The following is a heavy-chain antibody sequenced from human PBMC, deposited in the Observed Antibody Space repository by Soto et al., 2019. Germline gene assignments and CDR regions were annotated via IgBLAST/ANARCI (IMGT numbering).Heavy chain of an antibody. J-gene: IGHJ4*02. CDR1: GYTFTNYG. Sequence: QVQLVQSGAEVKKPGASVKVSCKASGYTFTNYGVSWVRQAPGQGLEWMGWINAYNGDTNFAQKVQDRVTMTTDTSTNIAYRELRSLRSDDTAVYYCARDGNGYWDDYWGREPWSPSPQ. V-gene: IGHV1-18*01. CDR3: ARDGNGYWDDY. CDR2: INAYNGDT. D-gene: IGHD3-22*01.